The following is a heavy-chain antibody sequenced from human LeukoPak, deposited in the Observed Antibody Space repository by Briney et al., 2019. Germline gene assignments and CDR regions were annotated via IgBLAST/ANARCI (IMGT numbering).Heavy chain of an antibody. Sequence: ASVKVSCKASGYTFTGYYMHWVRQAPGQGLEWMGWINPNSGGTNYAQKFQGRVTITADKSTSTAYMELSSLRSEDTAVYYCARDLPPDYGDYYFDYWGQGTLVTVSS. J-gene: IGHJ4*02. CDR1: GYTFTGYY. CDR2: INPNSGGT. V-gene: IGHV1-2*02. CDR3: ARDLPPDYGDYYFDY. D-gene: IGHD4-17*01.